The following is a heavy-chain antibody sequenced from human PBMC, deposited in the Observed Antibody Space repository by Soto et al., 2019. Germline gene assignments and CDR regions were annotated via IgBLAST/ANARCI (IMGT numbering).Heavy chain of an antibody. D-gene: IGHD5-18*01. CDR3: ASHVETAKGYYYGMDV. CDR2: INPADSES. J-gene: IGHJ6*02. V-gene: IGHV5-51*01. CDR1: GYSFTNYW. Sequence: GESLKISCKGSGYSFTNYWIDWVRQMPGKGLEWMGIINPADSESTYSPYFQGQVTISADKSISTAYLQWSSLKASDTAMYYCASHVETAKGYYYGMDVWGQGTTVTVSS.